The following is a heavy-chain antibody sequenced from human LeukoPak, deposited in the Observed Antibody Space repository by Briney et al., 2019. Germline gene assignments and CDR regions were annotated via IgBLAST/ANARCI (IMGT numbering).Heavy chain of an antibody. CDR2: IHYSGST. Sequence: SETLSLTCTVPGGSINSSSYYWGWIRHPPGKGLEWIGSIHYSGSTYYNPSLKSRVTISVDTSKNQFSLELSSLTAGVPAVYYCERTSGGSESSYMDVWGKGRSVTV. V-gene: IGHV4-39*07. CDR1: GGSINSSSYY. CDR3: ERTSGGSESSYMDV. D-gene: IGHD3-10*01. J-gene: IGHJ6*03.